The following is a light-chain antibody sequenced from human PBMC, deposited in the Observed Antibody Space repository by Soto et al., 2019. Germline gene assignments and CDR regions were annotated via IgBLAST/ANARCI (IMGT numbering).Light chain of an antibody. CDR1: QSVSSSY. V-gene: IGKV3-20*01. J-gene: IGKJ2*01. CDR3: HQYGSSPYT. Sequence: EIVLTQSPGTLSLSPGERATLSCRASQSVSSSYLAWYQQKPGQSPRLLIYGASSRATGIPDRFSGSGSGTAVTLTINRLEREDFAVYYCHQYGSSPYTFGRGTKLEI. CDR2: GAS.